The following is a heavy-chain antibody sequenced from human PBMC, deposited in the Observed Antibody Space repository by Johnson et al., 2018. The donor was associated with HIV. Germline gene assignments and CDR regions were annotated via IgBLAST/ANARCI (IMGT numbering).Heavy chain of an antibody. CDR1: GFTFDDYG. D-gene: IGHD2-2*01. V-gene: IGHV3-20*04. CDR3: ARPSKREGIVVVPAAI. J-gene: IGHJ3*02. CDR2: INWNGGSI. Sequence: VQLVESGGGVVHPGRSLGLSCAASGFTFDDYGMSWVRQAPGKGLEWVSGINWNGGSIGYADSVKGRFTISRDNAENSLYLQMNSLRAEDTAVYYCARPSKREGIVVVPAAIWGQGTMVTVSS.